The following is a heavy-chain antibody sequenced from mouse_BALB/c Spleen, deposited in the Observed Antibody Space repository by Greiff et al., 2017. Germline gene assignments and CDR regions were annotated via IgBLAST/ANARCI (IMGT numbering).Heavy chain of an antibody. V-gene: IGHV5-6*01. CDR3: ARQELRGAMDD. Sequence: EVQLQESGGDLVKPGGSLKLSCAASGFTFSSYGMSWVRQTPDKRLEWVATISSGGSYTYYPDSVKGRFTISRDNAKNTLYLQMSSLKSEDTAMYYWARQELRGAMDDWGQGTSVTVSS. CDR1: GFTFSSYG. CDR2: ISSGGSYT. D-gene: IGHD1-3*01. J-gene: IGHJ4*01.